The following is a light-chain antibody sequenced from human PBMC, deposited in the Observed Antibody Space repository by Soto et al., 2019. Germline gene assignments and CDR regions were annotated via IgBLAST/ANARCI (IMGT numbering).Light chain of an antibody. CDR1: QSVTNF. Sequence: EIVLTQSPGTLSLSLGERATLSCRACQSVTNFLAWYQQKPGQSPSLLIYNASHRATGIPARFSGSGSGTDFTLTISSLEPEDFAVYYCQQRYRWPETFGQGTKVDIK. CDR3: QQRYRWPET. J-gene: IGKJ1*01. V-gene: IGKV3-11*01. CDR2: NAS.